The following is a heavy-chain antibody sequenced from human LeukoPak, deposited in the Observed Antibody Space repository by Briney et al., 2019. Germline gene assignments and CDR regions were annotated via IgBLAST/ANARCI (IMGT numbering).Heavy chain of an antibody. CDR3: AGFLRRIAALNYYYYMDV. V-gene: IGHV3-11*04. D-gene: IGHD6-13*01. CDR1: GFTFSDYY. J-gene: IGHJ6*03. Sequence: GGSLRLSCAASGFTFSDYYMSWIRQAPGNGLEWVSYISSSGSTIYYADSVKGRFTISRDNAKNSLYLQMNSLRAEDTAVYYCAGFLRRIAALNYYYYMDVWGKGTTVTVSS. CDR2: ISSSGSTI.